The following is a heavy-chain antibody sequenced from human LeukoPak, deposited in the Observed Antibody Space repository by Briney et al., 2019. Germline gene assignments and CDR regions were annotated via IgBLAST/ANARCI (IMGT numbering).Heavy chain of an antibody. CDR2: IYYSGST. CDR3: ARQYYGSGSLWFDP. D-gene: IGHD3-10*01. CDR1: SGSISSSSYY. V-gene: IGHV4-39*01. J-gene: IGHJ5*02. Sequence: SETLSLTCTVSSGSISSSSYYWGWIRQPPGKGLEWIGRIYYSGSTYYNPPLKSRVTISVDTSKNQFALKLSSVTAADTAVYYCARQYYGSGSLWFDPWGQGTLVTVSS.